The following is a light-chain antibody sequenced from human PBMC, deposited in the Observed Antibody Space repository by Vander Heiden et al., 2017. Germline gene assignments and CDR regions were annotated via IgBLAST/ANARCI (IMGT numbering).Light chain of an antibody. CDR3: QVWDSSSDHRGV. CDR2: DDS. CDR1: NIGWKK. Sequence: SYVPPQPPSVSVAPGQTDRITCGGNNIGWKKVHWYQQKPGQAPVLVVYDDSDRPSGTPERFSGSNSGNTATLTISRVEAGDEADYYCQVWDSSSDHRGVFGGGTKLTVL. V-gene: IGLV3-21*02. J-gene: IGLJ2*01.